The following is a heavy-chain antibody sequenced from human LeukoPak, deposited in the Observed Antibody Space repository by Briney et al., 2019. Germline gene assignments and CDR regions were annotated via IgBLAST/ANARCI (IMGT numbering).Heavy chain of an antibody. J-gene: IGHJ4*02. Sequence: PGGSLRLSCAASGFTFSNYWMHWVRQTPGKGLVWVSRIISDGSSTSYADSVKGRFTISRDNAKKTLYLQINSLRAEDTAVYYCARDGSLPDYWGQGTLVTVSS. V-gene: IGHV3-74*01. CDR3: ARDGSLPDY. CDR1: GFTFSNYW. CDR2: IISDGSST.